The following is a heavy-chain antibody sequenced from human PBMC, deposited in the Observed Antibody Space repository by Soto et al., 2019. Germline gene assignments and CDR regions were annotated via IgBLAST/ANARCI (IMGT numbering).Heavy chain of an antibody. CDR3: ASAYDYGDYYFDY. Sequence: SETLSLTCTVSGGSISSSSYYWGWIRQPPGKGLEWIGSIYYSGSTYYNPSLKSRVTISVDTSKNQFSLKLSSVTAADTAVYYCASAYDYGDYYFDYWGQGTLVTVSS. J-gene: IGHJ4*02. CDR2: IYYSGST. CDR1: GGSISSSSYY. V-gene: IGHV4-39*01. D-gene: IGHD4-17*01.